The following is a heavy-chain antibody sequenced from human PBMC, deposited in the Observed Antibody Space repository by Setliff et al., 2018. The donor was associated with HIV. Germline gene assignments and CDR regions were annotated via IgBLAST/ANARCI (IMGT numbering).Heavy chain of an antibody. J-gene: IGHJ4*02. CDR3: ARTREQWVVREFDY. D-gene: IGHD6-19*01. V-gene: IGHV3-7*01. Sequence: GGSLRLSCAASGFTFSNYWLNWVRQAPGKGLEWVADIKQDGGEENYVDSVKGRFTISRDNAKNSLFLQMNSLRVEDTAVYYCARTREQWVVREFDYWARECWSPSPQ. CDR2: IKQDGGEE. CDR1: GFTFSNYW.